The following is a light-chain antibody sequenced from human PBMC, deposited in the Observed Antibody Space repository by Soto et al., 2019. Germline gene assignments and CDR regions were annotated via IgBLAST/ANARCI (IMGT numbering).Light chain of an antibody. V-gene: IGKV3D-20*02. Sequence: VLTLTQETLSLSPGERATRSCRARQTVRSNYLAWYEQEPGQAPRFLIYDASSRATGIPDRFSGGGSGTVFTLTISSLEAEDCALYYCQERSFRPNTFGQGRRLAI. J-gene: IGKJ5*01. CDR2: DAS. CDR1: QTVRSNY. CDR3: QERSFRPNT.